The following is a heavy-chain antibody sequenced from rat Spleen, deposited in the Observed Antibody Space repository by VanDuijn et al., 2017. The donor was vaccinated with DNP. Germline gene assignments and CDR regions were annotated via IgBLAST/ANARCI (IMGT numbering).Heavy chain of an antibody. CDR3: VTRGKYGGYDY. CDR2: ITPTSGST. Sequence: EVQLVESGGGLVQPGRSMKLSCAASGFTFSSSDMAWVRQAPTMGLEWVSSITPTSGSTYYRDSVKGRFIISRDNAKTTLNLQMDSLRSEDTATYYCVTRGKYGGYDYWGQGVMVTVSS. CDR1: GFTFSSSD. D-gene: IGHD1-11*01. J-gene: IGHJ2*01. V-gene: IGHV5-25*01.